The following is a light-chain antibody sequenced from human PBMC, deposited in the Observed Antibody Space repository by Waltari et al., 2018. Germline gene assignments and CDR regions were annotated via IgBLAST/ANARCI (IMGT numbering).Light chain of an antibody. CDR3: SSYTSNSVL. J-gene: IGLJ2*01. CDR1: ISDVGGYRF. V-gene: IGLV2-14*03. CDR2: DFT. Sequence: QSALTQPVSVSGSPGQSITISCTVSISDVGGYRFVSWYQQHPDKAPKLMIYDFTNRPSGVSSRFSGSKSGNTASLTISGLQAEDEADYYCSSYTSNSVLFGGGTKLTVL.